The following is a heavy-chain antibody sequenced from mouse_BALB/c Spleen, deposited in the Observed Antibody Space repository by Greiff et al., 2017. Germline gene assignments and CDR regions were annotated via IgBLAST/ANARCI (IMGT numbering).Heavy chain of an antibody. CDR1: GFTFSSFG. CDR2: ISSGSSTI. V-gene: IGHV5-17*02. CDR3: ARGDWDVDYFDY. Sequence: EVHLVESGGGLVQPGGSRKLSRAASGFTFSSFGMHWVRQAPEKGLEWVAYISSGSSTIYYADTVKGRFTISRDNPKNTLFLQMTSLRSEDTAMYYCARGDWDVDYFDYWGQGTTLTVSS. D-gene: IGHD4-1*01. J-gene: IGHJ2*01.